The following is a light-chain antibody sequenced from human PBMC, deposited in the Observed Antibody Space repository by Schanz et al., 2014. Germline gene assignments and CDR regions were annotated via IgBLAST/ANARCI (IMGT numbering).Light chain of an antibody. V-gene: IGLV1-44*01. CDR2: SNS. J-gene: IGLJ2*01. CDR3: AAWDDSLKVV. CDR1: SSNIGGST. Sequence: QSVLTQPPSVSGTPGQRVTISCSGSSSNIGGSTVSWYQQLPGTAPKFLIYSNSRRPSGVPDRFTGSKSGTSASLAISGLQSEDEADYYCAAWDDSLKVVFGGGTKLTVL.